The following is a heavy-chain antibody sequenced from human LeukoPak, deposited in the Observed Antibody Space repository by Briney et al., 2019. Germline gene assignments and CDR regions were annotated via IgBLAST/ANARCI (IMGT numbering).Heavy chain of an antibody. CDR2: INPYSGDT. D-gene: IGHD6-13*01. CDR1: GYTFTGYH. V-gene: IGHV1-2*06. J-gene: IGHJ4*02. CDR3: ARDQGSLTRSWYTGY. Sequence: ASVKVSCKASGYTFTGYHIHWVRQAPGQGLEWMGRINPYSGDTNFAQKFQGRVTMTRDTSITTAYMNLSSLTPDDTAVYFCARDQGSLTRSWYTGYWGQGTQVTVSS.